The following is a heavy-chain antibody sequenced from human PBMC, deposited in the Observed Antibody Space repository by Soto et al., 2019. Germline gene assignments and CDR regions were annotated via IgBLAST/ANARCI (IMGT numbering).Heavy chain of an antibody. Sequence: PGGSLRLSCSASGFIYSSCAVHWVRQVPGKGLEWLAVVSHDGTLYPYADSVKGRFIISRDNSRKMLYLQMNSLRPDDTAVYYCVKDRSDTWSFDYWGQGTLVTVSS. V-gene: IGHV3-30*18. CDR3: VKDRSDTWSFDY. D-gene: IGHD2-8*02. J-gene: IGHJ4*02. CDR2: VSHDGTLY. CDR1: GFIYSSCA.